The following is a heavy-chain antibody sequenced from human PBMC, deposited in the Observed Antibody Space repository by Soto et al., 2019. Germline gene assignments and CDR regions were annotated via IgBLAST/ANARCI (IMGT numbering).Heavy chain of an antibody. D-gene: IGHD3-22*01. Sequence: EVQLLESGGGLVQPGGSVRLSCAASGFTFSSYAMSWVRQAPGKGLEWVSAVSGSGGTTYYADSVKGRFTISRDNSKNTVYLQMTSLRVEDTAVYYCANWYYYDSRPRKYFDYWGQGTLVIVSS. J-gene: IGHJ4*02. CDR1: GFTFSSYA. V-gene: IGHV3-23*01. CDR3: ANWYYYDSRPRKYFDY. CDR2: VSGSGGTT.